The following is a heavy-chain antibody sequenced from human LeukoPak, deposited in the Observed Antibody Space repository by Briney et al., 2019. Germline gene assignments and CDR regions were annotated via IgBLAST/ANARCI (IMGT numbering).Heavy chain of an antibody. J-gene: IGHJ4*02. Sequence: PSETQSLTCTVSGGSISSGGYYWSWIRQHPGKGLEWIGYIYYSGSTYYNPSLKSRVTISVDTSKNQFSLKLSSVTAADTAVYYCARGTYYDFWSGYSFDYWGRGTLVTVSS. CDR1: GGSISSGGYY. CDR3: ARGTYYDFWSGYSFDY. V-gene: IGHV4-31*03. CDR2: IYYSGST. D-gene: IGHD3-3*01.